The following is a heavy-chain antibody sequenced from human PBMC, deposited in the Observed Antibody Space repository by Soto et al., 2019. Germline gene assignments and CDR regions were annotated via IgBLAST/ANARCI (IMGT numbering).Heavy chain of an antibody. D-gene: IGHD6-13*01. CDR2: ISYDGSNK. CDR3: AKDRRRSQQLPDY. Sequence: QVQLVESGGGVVQPGRSLRLSCAASGFTFSSYGMHWVRQAPGKGLEWVAVISYDGSNKYYADSVKGRFTISRDNSKNTLYLQMNSLRAEDTAVYYCAKDRRRSQQLPDYWGQGTLVTVS. J-gene: IGHJ4*02. CDR1: GFTFSSYG. V-gene: IGHV3-30*18.